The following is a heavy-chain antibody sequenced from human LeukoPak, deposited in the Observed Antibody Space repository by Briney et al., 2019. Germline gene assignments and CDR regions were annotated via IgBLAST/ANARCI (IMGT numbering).Heavy chain of an antibody. J-gene: IGHJ2*01. CDR3: ARGRGPSARYWYLDL. V-gene: IGHV4-34*01. CDR1: GGSFSGYY. CDR2: INHSGST. D-gene: IGHD3-16*01. Sequence: PAETLSLTCAVYGGSFSGYYWSWIRQPPGKGLEWIGEINHSGSTNYNSSLKSRVTISVDTSKNQFSLKLSSVTAADTAVYYCARGRGPSARYWYLDLWGRGTLVTVSS.